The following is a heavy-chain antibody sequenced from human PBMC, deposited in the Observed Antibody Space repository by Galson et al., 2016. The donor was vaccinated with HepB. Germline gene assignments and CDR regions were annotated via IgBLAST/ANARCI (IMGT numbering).Heavy chain of an antibody. Sequence: SLRLSCAASGFTFSSYWMSWVRQAPEKGLEWVANIKEDGSEKYYVDSVKGRITISRDNAKNSLYLQMNSLRADGTSVYYCARGRLWFGEPHYYGMDVWGQGTTVTVSS. J-gene: IGHJ6*02. CDR1: GFTFSSYW. D-gene: IGHD3-10*01. CDR3: ARGRLWFGEPHYYGMDV. CDR2: IKEDGSEK. V-gene: IGHV3-7*01.